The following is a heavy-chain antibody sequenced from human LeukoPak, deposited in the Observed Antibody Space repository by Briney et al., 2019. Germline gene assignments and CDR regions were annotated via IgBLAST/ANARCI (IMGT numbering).Heavy chain of an antibody. Sequence: GRSLRLSCAASGFTFDDYAMHWVRQAPGKGLEWVSGISWNSGSIGYADSVKGRFTISRDNAKNSLYLQMNSLRAEDTALYYCAKDMSLYDTYFYFDYWGQGTLVTVSS. CDR1: GFTFDDYA. CDR2: ISWNSGSI. CDR3: AKDMSLYDTYFYFDY. J-gene: IGHJ4*02. D-gene: IGHD3-9*01. V-gene: IGHV3-9*01.